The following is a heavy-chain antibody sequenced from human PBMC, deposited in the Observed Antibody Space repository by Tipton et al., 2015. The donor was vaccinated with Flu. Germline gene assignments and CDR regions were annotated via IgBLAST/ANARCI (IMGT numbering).Heavy chain of an antibody. D-gene: IGHD3-16*01. V-gene: IGHV4-4*08. Sequence: TLSLTCTVSGGFVSSYYWNWIRQPPGKGLEWIGNICPGSPYYNPSLRSRVTMSVARSNDQFSLRLTSVTAADTAVYYCARSSTRGESDFWGQGILVTVSS. CDR2: ICPGSP. CDR3: ARSSTRGESDF. CDR1: GGFVSSYY. J-gene: IGHJ4*02.